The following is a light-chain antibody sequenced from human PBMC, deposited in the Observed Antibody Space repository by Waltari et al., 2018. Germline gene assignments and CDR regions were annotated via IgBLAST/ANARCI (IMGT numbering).Light chain of an antibody. J-gene: IGKJ1*01. CDR2: AAS. V-gene: IGKV1-NL1*01. CDR3: QQYYSTPRT. CDR1: QGIDNS. Sequence: EIQMTQSPSSLSASVGDRVSITCRASQGIDNSLAWYQQKPGKAPKLLLYAASRLESGVPSRLSGSGSGTDYTLTISSLQPEDFATYYCQQYYSTPRTFGQGTKVEIK.